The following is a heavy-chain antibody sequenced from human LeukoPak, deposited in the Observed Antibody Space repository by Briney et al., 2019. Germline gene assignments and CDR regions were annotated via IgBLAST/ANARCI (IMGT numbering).Heavy chain of an antibody. Sequence: GASVKVSCKASGYTFTSYDINWVRQATGQGLEWMGWMNPNSGNTGYAQKFQGRVTITRNTSISTAYMELSSLRSEDTAVYYCARRITGTTNWFDPWGQGTLVTVSS. J-gene: IGHJ5*02. CDR2: MNPNSGNT. CDR1: GYTFTSYD. CDR3: ARRITGTTNWFDP. V-gene: IGHV1-8*03. D-gene: IGHD1-7*01.